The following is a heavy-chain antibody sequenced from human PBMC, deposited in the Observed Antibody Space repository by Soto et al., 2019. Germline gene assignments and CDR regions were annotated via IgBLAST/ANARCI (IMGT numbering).Heavy chain of an antibody. CDR2: ILSSSSYI. V-gene: IGHV3-21*01. CDR3: ARGGIAAVGTFYYYHYMAV. J-gene: IGHJ6*03. CDR1: GFTFSSYS. Sequence: PGGSLRLSCAASGFTFSSYSMNWVRQAPGKGLEWVSSILSSSSYIYYADSVKGRFTISRDNAKNSLYLQMNSLRAEDTAVYYWARGGIAAVGTFYYYHYMAVGGKGPTVTVSS. D-gene: IGHD6-13*01.